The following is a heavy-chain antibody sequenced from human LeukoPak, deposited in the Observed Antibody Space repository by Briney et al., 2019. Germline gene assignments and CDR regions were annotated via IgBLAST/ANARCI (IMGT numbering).Heavy chain of an antibody. J-gene: IGHJ3*02. V-gene: IGHV1-2*02. CDR2: INPNSGGT. CDR3: ARVGCSSTSCYWGDAFDI. D-gene: IGHD2-2*01. CDR1: GYTFTGYY. Sequence: GASVKVSCKASGYTFTGYYMHWVRQAPGQGLEWMGWINPNSGGTNYAQKFQGRVTMTRNTSISTAYMELSRLRSDDTAVYYCARVGCSSTSCYWGDAFDIWGQGTMVTVSS.